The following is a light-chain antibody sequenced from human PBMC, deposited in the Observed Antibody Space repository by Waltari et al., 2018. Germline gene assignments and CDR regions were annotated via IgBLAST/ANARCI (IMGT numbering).Light chain of an antibody. CDR3: QHYVTLPAT. J-gene: IGKJ1*01. CDR2: AAS. Sequence: EIVLTQYPGTLSLSPGERATISCRASQTVSRALAWYQHKPDQALRLLIYAASSRATGIPDRFSGGGSGTDFSLTISRLEPEDFAVYYCQHYVTLPATFGQGTKVAF. CDR1: QTVSRA. V-gene: IGKV3-20*01.